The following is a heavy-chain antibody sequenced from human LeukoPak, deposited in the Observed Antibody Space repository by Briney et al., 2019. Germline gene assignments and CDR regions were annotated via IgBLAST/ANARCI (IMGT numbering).Heavy chain of an antibody. CDR2: ISSSSRYI. CDR1: GFTFNSYR. J-gene: IGHJ4*02. V-gene: IGHV3-21*01. D-gene: IGHD5-18*01. CDR3: ARDGAYSYGDLNFDY. Sequence: GGSLRLSCAASGFTFNSYRMNWVRQAPGKGLEWVSSISSSSRYIYYADSVKGRFTISRDNAKNSLYLQMSSLRAEDTTVYYCARDGAYSYGDLNFDYWGQGTLVTVSS.